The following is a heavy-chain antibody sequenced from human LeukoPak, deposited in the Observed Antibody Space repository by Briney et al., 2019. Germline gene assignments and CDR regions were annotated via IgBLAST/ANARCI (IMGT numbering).Heavy chain of an antibody. Sequence: SETLSLTCTVSGGSISNSDYSWGWIRQPPGKGLEWIGSIYYSGNTYYNASLKSQVSISIDTSKNQFSLRLTSVTAADTAVYYCARQTGSGLFILPGGQGTLVTVSS. D-gene: IGHD3/OR15-3a*01. CDR1: GGSISNSDYS. J-gene: IGHJ4*02. CDR2: IYYSGNT. V-gene: IGHV4-39*01. CDR3: ARQTGSGLFILP.